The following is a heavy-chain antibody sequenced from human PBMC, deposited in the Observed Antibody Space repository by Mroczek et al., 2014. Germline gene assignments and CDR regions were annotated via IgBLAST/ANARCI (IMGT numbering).Heavy chain of an antibody. Sequence: QVQLQESGPGLVKPSETLSLTCTVSGGSISSYYWSWIRQPAGKGLEWIGRIYTSGSTNYNPSLKSRVTMSVDTSKNQFSLKLSSVTAADTAVYYCARGGAVASKGDAFDIWGQGTMVTVSS. D-gene: IGHD6-19*01. J-gene: IGHJ3*02. CDR3: ARGGAVASKGDAFDI. CDR2: IYTSGST. CDR1: GGSISSYY. V-gene: IGHV4-4*07.